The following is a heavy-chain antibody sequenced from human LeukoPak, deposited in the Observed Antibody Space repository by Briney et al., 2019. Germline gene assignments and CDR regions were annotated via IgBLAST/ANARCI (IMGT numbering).Heavy chain of an antibody. CDR1: GFTFRSYA. CDR2: ITGSGDTT. V-gene: IGHV3-23*01. CDR3: GKDPQQLNIKWFDP. Sequence: PGGSLRLSCAASGFTFRSYAMTWVRQAPGKGLDWVSSITGSGDTTYYADSVRGRFTISRDNSKNTLFLQMNSLRADDTAVYYCGKDPQQLNIKWFDPWGRGTLVTVSS. J-gene: IGHJ5*02. D-gene: IGHD1-1*01.